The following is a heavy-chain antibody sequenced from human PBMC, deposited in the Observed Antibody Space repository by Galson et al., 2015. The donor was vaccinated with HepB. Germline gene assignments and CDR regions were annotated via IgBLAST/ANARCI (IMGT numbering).Heavy chain of an antibody. D-gene: IGHD3-9*01. Sequence: SVKVSCKASGYTFTSYDINWVRQAPGQGLEWMGWISAYNGNTNYAQKLQGRVTMTTDTSTSTAYMELRSLRSDDTAVYYCARGDYDIINAFDIWGQGTMVTVSS. CDR1: GYTFTSYD. V-gene: IGHV1-18*01. J-gene: IGHJ3*02. CDR3: ARGDYDIINAFDI. CDR2: ISAYNGNT.